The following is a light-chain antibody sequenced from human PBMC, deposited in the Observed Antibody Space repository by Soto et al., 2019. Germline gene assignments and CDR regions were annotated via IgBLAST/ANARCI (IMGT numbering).Light chain of an antibody. V-gene: IGKV1-12*01. Sequence: DIQMTQSPSSVSASVGDRVTITCRASQGISNWLAWYQQKPGKATSLLIHAASSLQSGVPSRFSGSGYGTDFTLTISSLQPEDFATYFCQQANSLPVTFGPGTKVDIK. CDR2: AAS. CDR3: QQANSLPVT. CDR1: QGISNW. J-gene: IGKJ3*01.